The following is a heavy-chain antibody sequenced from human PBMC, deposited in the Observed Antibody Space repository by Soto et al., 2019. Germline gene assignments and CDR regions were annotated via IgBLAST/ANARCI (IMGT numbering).Heavy chain of an antibody. CDR2: IYYSGST. CDR3: ARRGSSSWYGY. J-gene: IGHJ4*02. CDR1: GRSILSSSYY. D-gene: IGHD6-13*01. Sequence: PSATLSLTCTFFGRSILSSSYYWGWIRQSPGKGLEWIGIIYYSGSTYYNPSLKSRVTISVDTSKNQFSLKLSSVTAADTAVYYCARRGSSSWYGYWGQGTLVTVS. V-gene: IGHV4-39*01.